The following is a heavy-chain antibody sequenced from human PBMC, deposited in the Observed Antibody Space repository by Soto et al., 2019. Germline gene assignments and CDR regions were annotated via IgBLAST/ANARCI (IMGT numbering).Heavy chain of an antibody. D-gene: IGHD2-15*01. CDR3: ARGRYCLTGRCFPNWFDS. Sequence: TLSLTCSVSGDSISTVDYFGAWIRQPPGQALEYIGYIYKSTTTYYNPSFESRVAISLDTSKSQFSLNVTSVTAADTAVYFCARGRYCLTGRCFPNWFDSWGQGTLVTVSS. CDR2: IYKSTTT. V-gene: IGHV4-30-4*01. CDR1: GDSISTVDYF. J-gene: IGHJ5*01.